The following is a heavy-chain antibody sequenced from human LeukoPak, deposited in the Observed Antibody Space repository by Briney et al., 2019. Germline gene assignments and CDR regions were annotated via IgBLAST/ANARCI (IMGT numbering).Heavy chain of an antibody. Sequence: ASVKVSCKASGYTFTSYGISWVRQAPGQGLEWMGWIGAYNGNTNYAQKLQGRVTMTTDTSTSTAYMELRSLRSDDTAVYYCARDLDGYNLGWFDPWGQGTLVTVSS. CDR2: IGAYNGNT. J-gene: IGHJ5*02. V-gene: IGHV1-18*01. CDR1: GYTFTSYG. D-gene: IGHD5-24*01. CDR3: ARDLDGYNLGWFDP.